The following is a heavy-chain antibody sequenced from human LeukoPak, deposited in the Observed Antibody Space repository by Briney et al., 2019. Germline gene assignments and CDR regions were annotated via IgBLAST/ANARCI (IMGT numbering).Heavy chain of an antibody. CDR2: IIPIFGTA. V-gene: IGHV1-69*06. Sequence: SVKVSCKASGGTFSSYAISWVRQAPGQGLEWMGGIIPIFGTANYAQKFQGRVTITADKSTSTAYMELSSLRSEDTAVYYCEALGYYYGSGSYYGWGQGTLVTVSS. J-gene: IGHJ4*02. CDR1: GGTFSSYA. CDR3: EALGYYYGSGSYYG. D-gene: IGHD3-10*01.